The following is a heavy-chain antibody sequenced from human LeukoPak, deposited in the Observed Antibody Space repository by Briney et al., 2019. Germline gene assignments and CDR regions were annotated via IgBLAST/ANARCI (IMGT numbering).Heavy chain of an antibody. J-gene: IGHJ4*02. D-gene: IGHD2-15*01. CDR3: AKVRGPGPAPFDY. CDR2: IKQDGSEK. V-gene: IGHV3-7*01. CDR1: GFTFSSYW. Sequence: GGSLRLSCAASGFTFSSYWMNWVRQAPGKGLEWVANIKQDGSEKYYVDSVKGRFTISRDNAKNSLYLQMNSLRAEDTAVYYCAKVRGPGPAPFDYWGQGTLVTVSS.